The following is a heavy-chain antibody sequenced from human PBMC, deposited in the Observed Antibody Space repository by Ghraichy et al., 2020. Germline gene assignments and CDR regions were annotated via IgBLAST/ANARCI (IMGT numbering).Heavy chain of an antibody. V-gene: IGHV3-73*01. J-gene: IGHJ3*02. D-gene: IGHD3-10*01. CDR1: GFTFSDSA. Sequence: KVSCAASGFTFSDSAMHWIRQASGKGLEWVARIRSKANSYATVYATSVKGRFTISRDDSKNTAYLQMNSLKTEDTAVYYCTRHMGFESPRDGFDIWGQGTMVTVFS. CDR2: IRSKANSYAT. CDR3: TRHMGFESPRDGFDI.